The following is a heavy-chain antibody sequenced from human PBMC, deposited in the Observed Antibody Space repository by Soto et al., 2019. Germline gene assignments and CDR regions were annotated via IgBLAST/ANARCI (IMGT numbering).Heavy chain of an antibody. V-gene: IGHV4-31*03. Sequence: SETLSLTCTVSGGSINTAGYYWNWVRHSPGKGLEWIGYIFYSGTTYYNPSLESRLTMSLDKSKNHFSLRVSSVTAADTAVYYCARRSYGDYVHQYYGVDVWGQGTTVTV. D-gene: IGHD4-17*01. J-gene: IGHJ6*02. CDR3: ARRSYGDYVHQYYGVDV. CDR1: GGSINTAGYY. CDR2: IFYSGTT.